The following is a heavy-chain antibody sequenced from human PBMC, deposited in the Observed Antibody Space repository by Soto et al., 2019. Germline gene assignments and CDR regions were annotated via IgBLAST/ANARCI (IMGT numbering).Heavy chain of an antibody. D-gene: IGHD5-12*01. Sequence: PGGSLRLSCAASGFTFRDYAMSWVRQAPGKGLEWVSGISGSAGTTYYADSVRGRFTISRDNSKNTLYLQVNSLRAEDTAIYYCAKDLTEEMARIFDSWGQGTLVTVSS. J-gene: IGHJ4*02. CDR3: AKDLTEEMARIFDS. CDR1: GFTFRDYA. CDR2: ISGSAGTT. V-gene: IGHV3-23*01.